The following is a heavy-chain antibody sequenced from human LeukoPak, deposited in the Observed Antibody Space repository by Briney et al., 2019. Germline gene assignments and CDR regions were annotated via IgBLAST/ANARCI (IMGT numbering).Heavy chain of an antibody. J-gene: IGHJ4*02. D-gene: IGHD2-2*01. V-gene: IGHV4-61*02. CDR1: GGSISSGSYY. CDR2: IYTSGST. CDR3: ARDEGMDSTSCYDY. Sequence: SQTLSLTCTVSGGSISSGSYYWSWIRQPAGKGLEWIGRIYTSGSTNYNPSLKSRVTISVDTSKNQFSLKLSSVTAADTAVYYCARDEGMDSTSCYDYWGQGTLVTVSS.